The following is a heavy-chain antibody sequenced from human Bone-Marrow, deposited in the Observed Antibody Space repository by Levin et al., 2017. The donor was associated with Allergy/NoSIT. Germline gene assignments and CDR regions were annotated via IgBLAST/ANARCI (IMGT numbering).Heavy chain of an antibody. CDR1: GFSFSDFG. Sequence: PGGSLRLSCAASGFSFSDFGLHWVRQTPGKGLEWVAVVSYDGTNKFYADSVKGRFIISKDNSRNTVSLQMTSLGIADTAVYFCERGLGMGQWFHAFEDWGQGTMVAVSS. CDR3: ERGLGMGQWFHAFED. V-gene: IGHV3-30*03. CDR2: VSYDGTNK. J-gene: IGHJ3*01. D-gene: IGHD3-22*01.